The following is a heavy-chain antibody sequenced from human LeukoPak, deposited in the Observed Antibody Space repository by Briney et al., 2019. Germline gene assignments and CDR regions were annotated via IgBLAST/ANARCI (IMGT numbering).Heavy chain of an antibody. CDR3: ARVGDYCSGCSCQRSARFDY. D-gene: IGHD2-15*01. J-gene: IGHJ4*02. CDR2: MNPKRGNT. V-gene: IGHV1-8*03. Sequence: ASVTASCKASGCTFTSYDINGVRQATGQGLEWMGWMNPKRGNTGYAQKFQGRVTITRNTSIRTAYMELSSLRSEDTAGYYCARVGDYCSGCSCQRSARFDYWGQGTLVPVSS. CDR1: GCTFTSYD.